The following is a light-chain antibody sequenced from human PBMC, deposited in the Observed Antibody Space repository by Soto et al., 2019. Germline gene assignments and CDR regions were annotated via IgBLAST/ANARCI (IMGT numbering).Light chain of an antibody. Sequence: QSALAQPSSVSGSPGQSITISCTGTSTDVGGYNYVSWYQHHPGKGPKLIIYEVSNRPSGVSDRFSGSKSGNKASLIISNLEAEDESDYYCGSYTSTDTPFVFGTGTKVNVL. CDR1: STDVGGYNY. CDR2: EVS. J-gene: IGLJ1*01. CDR3: GSYTSTDTPFV. V-gene: IGLV2-14*01.